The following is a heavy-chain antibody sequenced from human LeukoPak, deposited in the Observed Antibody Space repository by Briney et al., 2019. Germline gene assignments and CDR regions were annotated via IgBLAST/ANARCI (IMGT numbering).Heavy chain of an antibody. CDR3: AIATYSGYYYYGMDV. J-gene: IGHJ6*02. CDR2: INPNSCGT. V-gene: IGHV1-2*02. CDR1: GYTFTGYY. Sequence: ASVKVSCKASGYTFTGYYMHWVRQAPGQGLEWMGWINPNSCGTNYAQKFQGRVTMTRDTSISTAYMELSRLRSDDTAVYYCAIATYSGYYYYGMDVWGQGTTVTVSS. D-gene: IGHD2-15*01.